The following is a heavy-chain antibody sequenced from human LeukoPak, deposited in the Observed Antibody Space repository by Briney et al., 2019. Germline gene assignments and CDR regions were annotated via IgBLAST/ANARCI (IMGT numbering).Heavy chain of an antibody. Sequence: PSETLSLTCTVSGGSISSYYWSWIRQPPGKGLEWIGNMYFGGSSNYNPSLKSRVTISIDTSTNQLSLNLNSVTAADTAVYYCTRASRGYSYGFAEYWGQGTLVTVSS. V-gene: IGHV4-59*01. CDR1: GGSISSYY. D-gene: IGHD5-18*01. J-gene: IGHJ4*02. CDR3: TRASRGYSYGFAEY. CDR2: MYFGGSS.